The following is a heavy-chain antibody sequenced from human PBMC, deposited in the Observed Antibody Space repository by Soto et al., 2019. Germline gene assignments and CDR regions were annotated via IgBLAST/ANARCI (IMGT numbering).Heavy chain of an antibody. D-gene: IGHD1-7*01. J-gene: IGHJ4*02. CDR2: IWHDGNDR. CDR1: GFPFSAFA. Sequence: QVRLVESGGGVVQPGRSLRLSCAASGFPFSAFAMDWVRQAPGKGLEWVALIWHDGNDRSYTDSVKGRFTISRDNSKNTVYLQMSDLRADDTAVYYCAGGNWNYGPPDYWGQGTLVTVSS. CDR3: AGGNWNYGPPDY. V-gene: IGHV3-33*01.